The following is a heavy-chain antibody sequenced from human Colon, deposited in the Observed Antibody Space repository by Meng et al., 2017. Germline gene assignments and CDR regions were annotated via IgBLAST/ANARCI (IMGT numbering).Heavy chain of an antibody. Sequence: GESLKISCAASGFTFSSYAMHWVRQAPGKGLEWVAVISYDGSNKYNADSVKGRFTISRDNSKNTLYLQMNSLGAEDTAVYYCAGGWWLEAFQHWGQGTLVTVSS. CDR2: ISYDGSNK. CDR1: GFTFSSYA. CDR3: AGGWWLEAFQH. V-gene: IGHV3-30*04. D-gene: IGHD2-15*01. J-gene: IGHJ1*01.